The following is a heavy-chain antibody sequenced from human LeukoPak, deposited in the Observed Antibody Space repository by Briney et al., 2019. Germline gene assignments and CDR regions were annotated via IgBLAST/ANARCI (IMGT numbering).Heavy chain of an antibody. D-gene: IGHD3-10*01. V-gene: IGHV3-23*01. CDR2: ISADSATT. CDR1: GFTFSSYS. J-gene: IGHJ4*02. Sequence: PGGSLRLSCAASGFTFSSYSINWVRQAPGKGLEWVSVISADSATTFYADSVKGRFTISRDNAKNTVFLQMSSLRAEDTALYYCARKSASGNYPLDYWGQGTLVTVSS. CDR3: ARKSASGNYPLDY.